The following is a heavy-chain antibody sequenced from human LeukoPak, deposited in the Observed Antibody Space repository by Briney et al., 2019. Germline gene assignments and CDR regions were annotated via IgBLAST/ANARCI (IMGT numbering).Heavy chain of an antibody. CDR2: ISAYNGNT. Sequence: ASVKVSCKASGYTFTSYGISWVRQAPGQGLEWMGWISAYNGNTNYAQKLQGRVTMTTDTSTSTAYMELRSLRSDDTAVYYCARDHRGEGPYSSSGLVYRGQGTLVTVSS. V-gene: IGHV1-18*01. CDR1: GYTFTSYG. D-gene: IGHD6-13*01. CDR3: ARDHRGEGPYSSSGLVY. J-gene: IGHJ4*02.